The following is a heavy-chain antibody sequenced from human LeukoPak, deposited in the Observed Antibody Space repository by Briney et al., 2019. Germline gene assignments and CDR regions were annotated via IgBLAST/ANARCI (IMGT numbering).Heavy chain of an antibody. Sequence: ASVKVSCKASGYTFTSYSFTWVRQAPGQGLEWMGWISAYNGNTKYAQNLQGRVTMTTDTSTSTAYMELRSLRSDDTAVYYCARTSYYILTGYYRWIDYWGQGALVTASS. CDR2: ISAYNGNT. D-gene: IGHD3-9*01. CDR3: ARTSYYILTGYYRWIDY. J-gene: IGHJ4*01. CDR1: GYTFTSYS. V-gene: IGHV1-18*04.